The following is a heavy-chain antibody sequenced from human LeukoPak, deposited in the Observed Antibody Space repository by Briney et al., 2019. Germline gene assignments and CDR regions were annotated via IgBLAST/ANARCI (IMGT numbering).Heavy chain of an antibody. CDR3: ARDLGSYGYYEGDAFDI. CDR1: GFTFSSYS. V-gene: IGHV3-21*01. J-gene: IGHJ3*02. CDR2: ISSSSSYI. D-gene: IGHD5-18*01. Sequence: GGSLRLSCAASGFTFSSYSMNWVRQAPGKGLEWVSSISSSSSYIYYADSVKGRFTISRDNAKNSLYLQMNSLRAEDTAVYYCARDLGSYGYYEGDAFDIWGQGTMVTVSS.